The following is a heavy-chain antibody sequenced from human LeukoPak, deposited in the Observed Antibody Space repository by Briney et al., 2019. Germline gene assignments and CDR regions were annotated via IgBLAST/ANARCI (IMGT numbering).Heavy chain of an antibody. CDR3: ARIFKSSTNYFDY. Sequence: GGSLRLSCAASGFTFSSYSMVWVRQAPGKGLEWVSSISGNSDYKYHADSVKGRCTISRDNAQKSLYLQMNSLRAEDTAVYYCARIFKSSTNYFDYWGQGTLVTVSS. J-gene: IGHJ4*02. CDR1: GFTFSSYS. D-gene: IGHD3-9*01. V-gene: IGHV3-21*01. CDR2: ISGNSDYK.